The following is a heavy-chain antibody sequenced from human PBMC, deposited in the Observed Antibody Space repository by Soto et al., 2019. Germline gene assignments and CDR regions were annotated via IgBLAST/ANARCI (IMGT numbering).Heavy chain of an antibody. Sequence: SETLSLTCAVYGGSFIGYYWSWIRQPPGKGLEWIGEINHSGSTNYNPSLKSRVTISVDTSKNQFSLKLSSVTAADTAVYYCARGPYYDILTGYSEYYYYYMDVWAKGNTVTVSS. D-gene: IGHD3-9*01. J-gene: IGHJ6*03. CDR1: GGSFIGYY. CDR3: ARGPYYDILTGYSEYYYYYMDV. CDR2: INHSGST. V-gene: IGHV4-34*01.